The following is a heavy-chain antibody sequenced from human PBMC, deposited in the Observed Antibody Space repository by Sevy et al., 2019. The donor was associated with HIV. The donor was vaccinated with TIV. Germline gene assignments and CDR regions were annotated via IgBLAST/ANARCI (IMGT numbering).Heavy chain of an antibody. CDR3: AKGQGYDYIWGNERSEYYFDY. D-gene: IGHD3-16*01. J-gene: IGHJ4*02. Sequence: GGSLRLSCAASRFTFSTYDIHWVRQAPGKGLEWVAVISHDGSYQYYTDSVKGRFTISRDDSKNKAYLQMNSLRADDSGVYYCAKGQGYDYIWGNERSEYYFDYWGQGPLVTVSS. CDR2: ISHDGSYQ. CDR1: RFTFSTYD. V-gene: IGHV3-30*18.